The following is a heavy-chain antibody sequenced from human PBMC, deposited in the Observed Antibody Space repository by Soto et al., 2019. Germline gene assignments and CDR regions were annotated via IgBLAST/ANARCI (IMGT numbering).Heavy chain of an antibody. CDR1: GFTFSIYA. D-gene: IGHD3-10*01. CDR2: ISGSGTST. V-gene: IGHV3-23*01. J-gene: IGHJ4*02. CDR3: VKDRVCVRHHYFDY. Sequence: EVQLLESGGGLVQPGGSLRLSCAASGFTFSIYAMTWVRQAPGKGLEWVSGISGSGTSTYYADSVKGRFTISRDNSKSTLYLEMNSLSAEDTAVYYCVKDRVCVRHHYFDYWGQGTLVTVSS.